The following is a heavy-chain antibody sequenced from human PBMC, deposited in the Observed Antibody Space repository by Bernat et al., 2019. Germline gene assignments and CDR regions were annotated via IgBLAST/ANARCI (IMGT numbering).Heavy chain of an antibody. D-gene: IGHD3-22*01. J-gene: IGHJ3*01. CDR2: MNPNSGNT. CDR3: ARGPAGYYDSSDYYLGAFDV. CDR1: GYTFTSYD. V-gene: IGHV1-8*01. Sequence: QVQLVQSGAEVKKPGASVKVSCKASGYTFTSYDINWVRQATGQGLEWMGWMNPNSGNTGYAQKFQGRVTMTRNTSISTAYMELSSLRSEDTAVYYCARGPAGYYDSSDYYLGAFDVWGQGTMVTVSS.